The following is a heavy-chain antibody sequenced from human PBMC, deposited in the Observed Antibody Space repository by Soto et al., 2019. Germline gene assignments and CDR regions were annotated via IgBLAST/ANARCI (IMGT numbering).Heavy chain of an antibody. V-gene: IGHV1-58*01. J-gene: IGHJ6*02. CDR2: IVVGSGNT. Sequence: GASVKVSFKASGFTFTSSAVQWLRQARGQRLEWIGWIVVGSGNTNYAQKFQERVTITRDMSTSTAYMELSSLRSEDTAVYYCAADPAYSSSWYGMDVWGQGTTVTVSS. CDR1: GFTFTSSA. CDR3: AADPAYSSSWYGMDV. D-gene: IGHD6-13*01.